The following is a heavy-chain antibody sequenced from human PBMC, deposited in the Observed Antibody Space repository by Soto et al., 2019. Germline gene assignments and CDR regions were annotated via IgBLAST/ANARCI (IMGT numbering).Heavy chain of an antibody. J-gene: IGHJ4*02. CDR2: ISAYNGNK. D-gene: IGHD6-13*01. V-gene: IGHV1-18*01. CDR3: ARDLGQQLVDY. CDR1: GYSFTSYG. Sequence: ASVKVSCKASGYSFTSYGISWVRQAPGQGLEWMGWISAYNGNKKYAQKLQGRVTLTTDTSTSTAYMELRSLRSDDTAVYYCARDLGQQLVDYWGQGTLVTVSS.